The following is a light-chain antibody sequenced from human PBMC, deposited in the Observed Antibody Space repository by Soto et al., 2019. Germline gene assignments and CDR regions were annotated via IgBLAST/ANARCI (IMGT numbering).Light chain of an antibody. CDR2: GAS. J-gene: IGKJ1*01. CDR1: QSVSSSS. CDR3: QQYYNWPRT. Sequence: EIVLTQSPLTLSLSLGERATLSCMASQSVSSSSLAWYQQKRGQAPRLLTYGASTRATGIPARFSGSGSGTEFTLTISSLQPEDFAVYYCQQYYNWPRTFGQGTKVDI. V-gene: IGKV3-15*01.